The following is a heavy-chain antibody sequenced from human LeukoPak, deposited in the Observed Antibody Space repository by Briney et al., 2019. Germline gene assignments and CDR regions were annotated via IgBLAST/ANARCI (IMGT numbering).Heavy chain of an antibody. CDR1: GYTFTGYY. J-gene: IGHJ4*02. Sequence: VASVKVSCKASGYTFTGYYMHWVRQAPGQGLEWMGWINPNSGGTNYAQMFQGRVTMTRDTSISTAYMELSRPRSDYTAVYYCARARLDAWDLPRDYWGRGTLVTVSS. CDR2: INPNSGGT. CDR3: ARARLDAWDLPRDY. D-gene: IGHD1-26*01. V-gene: IGHV1-2*02.